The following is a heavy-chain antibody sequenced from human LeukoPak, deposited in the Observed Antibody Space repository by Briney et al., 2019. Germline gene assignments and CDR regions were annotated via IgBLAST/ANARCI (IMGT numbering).Heavy chain of an antibody. CDR2: ISENGSEE. V-gene: IGHV3-7*01. J-gene: IGHJ4*02. D-gene: IGHD3-22*01. CDR3: AGVGYYDSSGPLSNN. CDR1: GFRISKSW. Sequence: PGGSLRLSCEASGFRISKSWMNWVRQSPGRGLEWVACISENGSEEKYLDSVRGRFTISRDNAKNSLYLQMNSLRAEDTAVYYCAGVGYYDSSGPLSNNWGQGTLVTVSS.